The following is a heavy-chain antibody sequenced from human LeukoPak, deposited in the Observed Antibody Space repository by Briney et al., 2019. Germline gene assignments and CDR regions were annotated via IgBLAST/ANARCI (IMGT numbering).Heavy chain of an antibody. CDR1: GYTFTSYY. CDR3: ARELSANYYDSSGYFDY. CDR2: INPSGGST. D-gene: IGHD3-22*01. J-gene: IGHJ4*02. Sequence: ASVKVSCKASGYTFTSYYMHWVRQAPGQGLEWMGIINPSGGSTSYAQKFQGRVTMTRDMSTRTVYMEMSSLRSEDTAVYYCARELSANYYDSSGYFDYWGQGTLVTVSS. V-gene: IGHV1-46*01.